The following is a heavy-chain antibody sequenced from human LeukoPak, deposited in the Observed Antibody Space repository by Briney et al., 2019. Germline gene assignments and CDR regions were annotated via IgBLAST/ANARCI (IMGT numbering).Heavy chain of an antibody. CDR3: ARQFNSRGWYEGSLFDY. V-gene: IGHV5-51*01. D-gene: IGHD6-19*01. Sequence: GESLKISCKGSGYSFNSYWIGWVRQMPGKGLEWMGIIYPGDSDTRYSPSFQGQVTISADKSISTAYLPWSSLKASDTAMYYCARQFNSRGWYEGSLFDYWGQGTLVTVSS. J-gene: IGHJ4*02. CDR2: IYPGDSDT. CDR1: GYSFNSYW.